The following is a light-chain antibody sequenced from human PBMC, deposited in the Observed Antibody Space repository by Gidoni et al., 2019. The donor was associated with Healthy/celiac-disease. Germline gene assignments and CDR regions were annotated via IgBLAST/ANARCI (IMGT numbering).Light chain of an antibody. V-gene: IGKV1-33*01. CDR3: QQYDNLALT. J-gene: IGKJ4*01. CDR1: QDISNY. Sequence: DIQMTQSPSSLSASVGDRVTITCQASQDISNYLNWYQQKPGKAPKLLIYDASNLETGVPSRFSGSGSGTDFTFTISSLQPEDIATYYCQQYDNLALTFXXXTKXEIK. CDR2: DAS.